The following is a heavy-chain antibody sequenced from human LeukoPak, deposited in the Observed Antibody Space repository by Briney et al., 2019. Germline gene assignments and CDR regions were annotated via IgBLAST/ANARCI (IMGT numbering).Heavy chain of an antibody. J-gene: IGHJ4*02. CDR1: GFTFSSYW. V-gene: IGHV3-7*03. CDR3: ATSLYGSGSYFYFDY. CDR2: IKQDGSEK. D-gene: IGHD3-10*01. Sequence: GGSLRLSCAASGFTFSSYWMSWVRQAPGKGLEWVANIKQDGSEKYYVDSVKGRFTISRDNAKNSLYLQMNSLRAEDTAVYYCATSLYGSGSYFYFDYWGQGTLVTVSS.